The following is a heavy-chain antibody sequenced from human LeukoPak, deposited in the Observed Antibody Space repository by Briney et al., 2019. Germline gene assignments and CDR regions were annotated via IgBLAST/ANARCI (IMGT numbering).Heavy chain of an antibody. V-gene: IGHV1-46*01. J-gene: IGHJ4*02. CDR3: ARDREYSSSSGIFDY. Sequence: ASVKVSCKASGYTFTSYYMHWVRQAPGQGLEWMGVINPSGGSTSYAQKFQGRVTMTRDMSTSTVYMELSSLRSEDTAVHYCARDREYSSSSGIFDYWGQGTLVTVSS. D-gene: IGHD6-6*01. CDR2: INPSGGST. CDR1: GYTFTSYY.